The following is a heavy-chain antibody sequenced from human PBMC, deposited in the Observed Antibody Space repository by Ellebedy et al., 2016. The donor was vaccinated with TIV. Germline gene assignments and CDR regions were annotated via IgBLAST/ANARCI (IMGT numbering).Heavy chain of an antibody. CDR3: ARDRRAYDSSGYGLYNWFDP. CDR1: GGSFSGYY. J-gene: IGHJ5*02. CDR2: INHSGST. V-gene: IGHV4-34*01. Sequence: SETLSLTCAVYGGSFSGYYWSWIRQPPGKGLEWIGEINHSGSTNYNPSLKSRITISVDTSKNQFSLKLSSVTAADTAVYYCARDRRAYDSSGYGLYNWFDPWGQGTLVTVSS. D-gene: IGHD3-22*01.